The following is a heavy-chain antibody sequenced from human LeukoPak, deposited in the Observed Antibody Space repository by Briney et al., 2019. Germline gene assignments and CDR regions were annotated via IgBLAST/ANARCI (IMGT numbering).Heavy chain of an antibody. CDR1: GGTFSSYA. V-gene: IGHV7-4-1*02. Sequence: ASVKVSCRASGGTFSSYAISWVRQAPGQGLEWMGWININTGNPTYAQGFTGRFVFSLDTSVSTAYLQISSLKAEDTAVYYCAREGSTVTTSIDYWGQGTLVTVSS. CDR2: ININTGNP. CDR3: AREGSTVTTSIDY. J-gene: IGHJ4*02. D-gene: IGHD4-17*01.